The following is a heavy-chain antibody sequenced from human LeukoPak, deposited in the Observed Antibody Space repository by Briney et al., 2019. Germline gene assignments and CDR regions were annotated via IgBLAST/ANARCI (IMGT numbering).Heavy chain of an antibody. D-gene: IGHD4-23*01. CDR3: ARGPDYGGNSDFDY. Sequence: GGSLRLSCAASGFTFSSYSMNWVRQAPGKGLEWVSSISSSSSYIYYADSVKGRFTISRDNAKNSLYLQMNSLRAEDTAVYYCARGPDYGGNSDFDYWGQGTLVTVSS. CDR2: ISSSSSYI. V-gene: IGHV3-21*01. CDR1: GFTFSSYS. J-gene: IGHJ4*02.